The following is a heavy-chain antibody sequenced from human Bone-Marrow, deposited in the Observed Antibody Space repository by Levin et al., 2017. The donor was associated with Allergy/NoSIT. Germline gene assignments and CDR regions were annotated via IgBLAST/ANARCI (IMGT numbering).Heavy chain of an antibody. D-gene: IGHD3-10*01. CDR1: GGSISSYY. V-gene: IGHV4-59*08. CDR2: IYYSGST. CDR3: ARQGAYYQAFDI. J-gene: IGHJ3*02. Sequence: PSETLSLTCTVSGGSISSYYWSWIRQPPGKGLEWIGYIYYSGSTNYNPSLKSRVTISVDTSKNQFSLKLSSVTAADTAVYYCARQGAYYQAFDIWGQGTMVTVSS.